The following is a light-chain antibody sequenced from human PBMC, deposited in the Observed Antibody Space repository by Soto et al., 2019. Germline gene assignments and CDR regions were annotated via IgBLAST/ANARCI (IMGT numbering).Light chain of an antibody. Sequence: QSALTQPPSASGSPGQSATISCTGTSSDVGGYNYVSWYQRHPGKAPKLMIYDVSKRPSGVPDRFSGSKSGNTASLTVSGLQAEDEADYYCSSYAGRDTLLFGGGTKLTVL. CDR1: SSDVGGYNY. CDR2: DVS. V-gene: IGLV2-8*01. CDR3: SSYAGRDTLL. J-gene: IGLJ2*01.